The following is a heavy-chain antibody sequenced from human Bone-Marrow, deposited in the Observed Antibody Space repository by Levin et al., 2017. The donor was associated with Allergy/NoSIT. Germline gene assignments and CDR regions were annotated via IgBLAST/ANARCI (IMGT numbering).Heavy chain of an antibody. V-gene: IGHV3-23*01. CDR1: GFTFSSYG. CDR3: ARRRYGSGNNYNYYYMDV. D-gene: IGHD3-10*01. J-gene: IGHJ6*03. Sequence: PGGSLRLSCAASGFTFSSYGMSWVRQAPGKGLEWVSGISDSGGSTDYADSVKGRFTISRDNSKNTLYLQMNSLRAEDTAVYHCARRRYGSGNNYNYYYMDVWGKGTTVTISS. CDR2: ISDSGGST.